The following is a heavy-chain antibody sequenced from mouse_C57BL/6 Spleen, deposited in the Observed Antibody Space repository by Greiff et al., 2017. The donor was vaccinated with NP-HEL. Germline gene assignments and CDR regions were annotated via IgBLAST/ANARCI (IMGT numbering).Heavy chain of an antibody. CDR2: IHPNSGST. V-gene: IGHV1-64*01. Sequence: QVQLQQPGAELVKPGASVKLSCKASGYTFTSYWMHWVKQRPGQGLEWIGMIHPNSGSTNYNEKFKSKATLTVDNSSSTAYMQLSSLTSEDSAVYYCARRTTGYAMDYWGQGTSVTVSS. CDR3: ARRTTGYAMDY. D-gene: IGHD2-14*01. J-gene: IGHJ4*01. CDR1: GYTFTSYW.